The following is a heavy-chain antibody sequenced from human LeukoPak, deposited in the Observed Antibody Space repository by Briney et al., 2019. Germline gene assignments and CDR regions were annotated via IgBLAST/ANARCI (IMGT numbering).Heavy chain of an antibody. V-gene: IGHV4-34*01. CDR1: GGSFSGYY. Sequence: SETLSLTCAVYGGSFSGYYWSWIRQPPGKGLEWIGEINHSGSTNYNPSLKSQVTISVDTSKSQFSLKLSSVTAADTAVYYCARGLSYYDFRSGSYPRGEYFQHWGQGTLVTVSS. D-gene: IGHD3-3*01. CDR2: INHSGST. J-gene: IGHJ1*01. CDR3: ARGLSYYDFRSGSYPRGEYFQH.